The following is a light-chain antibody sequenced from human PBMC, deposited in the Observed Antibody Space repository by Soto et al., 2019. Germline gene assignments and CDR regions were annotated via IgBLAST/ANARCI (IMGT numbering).Light chain of an antibody. Sequence: QSVLTQPPSASGTPGQRVTISCSGSSSNIGSNTVNWYQHLPGTAPKLLIYSNNQRPSGVPDRFSGSKSGTSAALAINGLQSEDGGEYYCAAWDDTLSGPVFGGGTKLTVL. V-gene: IGLV1-44*01. CDR1: SSNIGSNT. J-gene: IGLJ2*01. CDR2: SNN. CDR3: AAWDDTLSGPV.